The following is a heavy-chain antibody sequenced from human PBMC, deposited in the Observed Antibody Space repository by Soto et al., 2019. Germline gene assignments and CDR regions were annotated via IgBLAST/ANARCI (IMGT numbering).Heavy chain of an antibody. D-gene: IGHD2-8*01. CDR3: ARXRRIVLMVYALKRHFDY. Sequence: SETLSLTCAVYGGSFSCYYWSWIRQPPGKGLEWIGEINHSGSTNYNPSLKSRVTISVDTSKNQFSLKLSSVTAADTAVYYCARXRRIVLMVYALKRHFDYWGQGTLVTVSS. CDR2: INHSGST. CDR1: GGSFSCYY. J-gene: IGHJ4*02. V-gene: IGHV4-34*01.